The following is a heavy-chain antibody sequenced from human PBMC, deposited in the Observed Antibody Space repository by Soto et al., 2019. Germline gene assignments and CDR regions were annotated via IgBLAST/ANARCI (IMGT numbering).Heavy chain of an antibody. CDR1: GFTFSSYA. Sequence: GGSLRLSCAASGFTFSSYAMSWVRQAPGEGLEWVSAISGSGGDTYYADSVKGRFTISRDDSKNTLLLQMNSLRAEDTAVYYCVKDRMAYNSVWDPFDIWGQGTMVTVSS. D-gene: IGHD1-20*01. J-gene: IGHJ3*02. V-gene: IGHV3-23*01. CDR3: VKDRMAYNSVWDPFDI. CDR2: ISGSGGDT.